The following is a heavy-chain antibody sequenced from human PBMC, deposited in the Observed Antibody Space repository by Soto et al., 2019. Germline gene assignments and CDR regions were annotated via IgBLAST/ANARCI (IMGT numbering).Heavy chain of an antibody. J-gene: IGHJ5*02. CDR1: GGTFSSYA. Sequence: GASVKVSCKASGGTFSSYAISWVRQAPGQGLEWMGGIIPIFGTANYAQKFQGRVTITADESTSTAYMELSSLRSEDTAVYYCARDGEGSGWYNWFDPWGQGTLVTVSS. D-gene: IGHD6-19*01. V-gene: IGHV1-69*13. CDR3: ARDGEGSGWYNWFDP. CDR2: IIPIFGTA.